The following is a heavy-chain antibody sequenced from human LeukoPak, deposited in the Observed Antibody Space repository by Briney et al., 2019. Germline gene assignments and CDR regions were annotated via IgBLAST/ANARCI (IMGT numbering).Heavy chain of an antibody. J-gene: IGHJ4*02. Sequence: GASVKVSCKVSGYTLTELSMHWVRQAPGKGLEWMGGFDPEDGETIYAQKFQGRVTMTEDTSTDTAYMELSSLRSEDTAVYYCATGFSSSWYWALWGQGTLVTVSS. CDR1: GYTLTELS. CDR3: ATGFSSSWYWAL. CDR2: FDPEDGET. V-gene: IGHV1-24*01. D-gene: IGHD6-13*01.